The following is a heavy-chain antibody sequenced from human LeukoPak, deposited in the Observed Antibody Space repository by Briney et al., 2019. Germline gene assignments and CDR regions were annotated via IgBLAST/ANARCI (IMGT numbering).Heavy chain of an antibody. D-gene: IGHD6-19*01. V-gene: IGHV1-46*01. J-gene: IGHJ6*02. CDR1: GYPFTSYY. CDR2: IDPSGGST. CDR3: ARDRVAGSNYYYYGMDV. Sequence: GASVKVSCKASGYPFTSYYIHWVRQAPGQGLEWMGVIDPSGGSTTYAQKFHGRVTMTRDTSTSTVYMELSSLRSEDTAVYYCARDRVAGSNYYYYGMDVWGQGTTVTVSS.